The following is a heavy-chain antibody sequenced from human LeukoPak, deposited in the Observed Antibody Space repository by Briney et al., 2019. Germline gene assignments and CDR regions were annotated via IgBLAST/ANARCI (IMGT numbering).Heavy chain of an antibody. J-gene: IGHJ6*04. CDR3: AREGPNYYYYYGMDV. Sequence: SSQTLSLTCTVSGGSISSGGYYWSWIRQHPGKGLEWIGYIYYSGSTYYNPSLKSRVTISVDTSKNQFSLKLSSVTAADTAVYHCAREGPNYYYYYGMDVWGKGTTVTVSS. V-gene: IGHV4-31*03. CDR2: IYYSGST. CDR1: GGSISSGGYY.